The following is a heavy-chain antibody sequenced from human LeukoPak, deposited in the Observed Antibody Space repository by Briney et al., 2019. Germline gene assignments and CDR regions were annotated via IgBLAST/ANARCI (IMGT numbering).Heavy chain of an antibody. D-gene: IGHD3-22*01. V-gene: IGHV3-11*04. CDR2: ISSSVSTI. J-gene: IGHJ4*02. CDR1: GFTFSDYY. Sequence: PGGSLRLSCAASGFTFSDYYMSWIRQAPGGGLEWVSYISSSVSTIYYAACVEGRFTNSRDNAKNQLYLQMNSLTAEDTAVYYCASGAKNYDSSGYYDQYDYWGQGTLVTVSS. CDR3: ASGAKNYDSSGYYDQYDY.